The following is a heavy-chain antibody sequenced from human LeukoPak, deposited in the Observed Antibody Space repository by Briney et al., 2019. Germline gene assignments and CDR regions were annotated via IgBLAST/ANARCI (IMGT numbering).Heavy chain of an antibody. V-gene: IGHV4-4*07. CDR2: IYTSGST. D-gene: IGHD3-3*01. CDR1: GGSISSYY. J-gene: IGHJ4*02. CDR3: ARGIPEVYYDFWSGYGGFDY. Sequence: PSETLSLTCTVSGGSISSYYWSWIRQPAGKGLEWIGRIYTSGSTNYNPSLKSRVTMSVDTSKNQFSLKLSSVTAADTAVYYRARGIPEVYYDFWSGYGGFDYWGQGTLVTVSS.